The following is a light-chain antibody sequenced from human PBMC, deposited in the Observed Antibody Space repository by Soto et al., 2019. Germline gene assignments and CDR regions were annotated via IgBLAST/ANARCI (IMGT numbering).Light chain of an antibody. CDR3: CSFSGTSTLYV. CDR2: DVS. J-gene: IGLJ1*01. CDR1: SSDIGSYEY. V-gene: IGLV2-11*01. Sequence: QSVLTQPRSVSGSPGQSVTISCTGTSSDIGSYEYVSWYQQHPGKAPRLMIYDVSKRPSGVPDRFSGSRSGNTASLTISGLQAEDEGDYYCCSFSGTSTLYVFGTGTKSPS.